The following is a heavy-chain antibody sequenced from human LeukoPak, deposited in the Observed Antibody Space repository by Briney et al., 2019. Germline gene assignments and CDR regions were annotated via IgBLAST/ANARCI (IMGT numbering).Heavy chain of an antibody. J-gene: IGHJ4*02. CDR2: ISPYNGHK. CDR3: VRDSSGSSAGSGFDY. CDR1: GYTFITYG. D-gene: IGHD1-26*01. Sequence: ASVKVSCKASGYTFITYGITWVRQAPGQGLEWMGWISPYNGHKNYAENIQGRVTMTTDTSTTTAYMELRSLRSDDTAVYYCVRDSSGSSAGSGFDYWGQGTLVTVSS. V-gene: IGHV1-18*04.